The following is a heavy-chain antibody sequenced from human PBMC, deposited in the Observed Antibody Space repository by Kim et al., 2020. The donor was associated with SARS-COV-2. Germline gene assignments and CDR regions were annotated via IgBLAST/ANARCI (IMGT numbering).Heavy chain of an antibody. Sequence: GGSLRLSCVASGLTFSNHDMTWVRQAPGRGLEWVSSISGTGDSTYYADSVKGRFTISRDSSKNTVYLQMNTLRADDTALYFCAGEWPWGQGTLVTVSS. CDR3: AGEWP. J-gene: IGHJ1*01. V-gene: IGHV3-23*01. CDR2: ISGTGDST. CDR1: GLTFSNHD. D-gene: IGHD2-21*01.